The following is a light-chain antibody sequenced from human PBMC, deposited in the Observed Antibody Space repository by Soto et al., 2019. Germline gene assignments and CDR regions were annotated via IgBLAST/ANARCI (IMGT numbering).Light chain of an antibody. CDR3: CSYAGSSTHV. V-gene: IGLV2-23*02. CDR1: SSDVGSYNL. Sequence: QSVLTQPASVSGSPGQSITISCTGTSSDVGSYNLVSWYQQHPGKAPKLMIYDVSRRPSGVSNRFSGSKAGNTASLTISGLQAEDEAYYYCCSYAGSSTHVFGTGTKLTVL. CDR2: DVS. J-gene: IGLJ1*01.